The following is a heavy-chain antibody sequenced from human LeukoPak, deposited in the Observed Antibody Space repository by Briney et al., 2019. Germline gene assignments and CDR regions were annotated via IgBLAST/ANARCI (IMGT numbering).Heavy chain of an antibody. J-gene: IGHJ6*03. CDR3: ARDRGYSYGQKYYYYYYMDV. CDR2: IYYSGST. Sequence: SETLSLTCTVSGGSISSYYWSWIRQPPGKGLEWIGYIYYSGSTNYNPSLKSRVTISVDTSKNQFSLKLSSVTAADTAVYYCARDRGYSYGQKYYYYYYMDVWGKGTTVTVSS. D-gene: IGHD5-18*01. V-gene: IGHV4-59*01. CDR1: GGSISSYY.